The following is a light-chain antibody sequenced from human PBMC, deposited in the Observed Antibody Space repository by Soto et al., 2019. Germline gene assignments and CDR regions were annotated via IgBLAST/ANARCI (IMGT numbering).Light chain of an antibody. CDR2: DVS. V-gene: IGKV3-20*01. Sequence: EIVLTQSPGTLSLSPGERATLSCRSSHSVSSNYLAWYQQKPGQAPSLLIYDVSSRATGIPDRFSGSGSGTDFTTTISRLEPVDFAVYYCQQYGISPTFGQGTKVEIK. CDR3: QQYGISPT. CDR1: HSVSSNY. J-gene: IGKJ1*01.